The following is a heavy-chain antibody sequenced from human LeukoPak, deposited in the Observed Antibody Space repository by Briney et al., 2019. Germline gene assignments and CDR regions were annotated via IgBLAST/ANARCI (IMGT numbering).Heavy chain of an antibody. CDR1: GFTFSSYE. CDR2: ISSSGSTI. Sequence: GGSLRLSCAASGFTFSSYEMNWVRQAPGKGLEWVSYISSSGSTIYYADSVKGRFTISRDNARNSLYLQMISLRAEDTAVYYCARDTYYYDSSDYYFPGGFDYWGQGTLVTVSS. CDR3: ARDTYYYDSSDYYFPGGFDY. D-gene: IGHD3-22*01. V-gene: IGHV3-48*03. J-gene: IGHJ4*02.